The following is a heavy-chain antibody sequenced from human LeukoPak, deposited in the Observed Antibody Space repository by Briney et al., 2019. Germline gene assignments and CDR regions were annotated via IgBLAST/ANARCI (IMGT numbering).Heavy chain of an antibody. CDR3: ARRGFQDAFDI. D-gene: IGHD3-10*01. CDR1: GGSISSYY. Sequence: PSETLSLTCTVSGGSISSYYWSWIRQPPGKGLEWIGYIYYSGSTNYNPSLKSRVTISVDTSKNRFSLKLSSVTAADTAVYYCARRGFQDAFDIWGQGTMVTVSS. V-gene: IGHV4-59*08. CDR2: IYYSGST. J-gene: IGHJ3*02.